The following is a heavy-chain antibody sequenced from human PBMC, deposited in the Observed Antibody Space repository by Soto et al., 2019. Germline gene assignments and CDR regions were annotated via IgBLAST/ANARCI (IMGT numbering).Heavy chain of an antibody. V-gene: IGHV3-43D*04. D-gene: IGHD3-3*01. CDR3: AKDIRARTYYDFWSGYYPKGMDV. Sequence: PGGSLRLSCAASGFTFDGYAMHWVRQAPGKGLEWVSLISWDGGSTYYADSVKGRFTISRDNSKNSLYLQMNSLRAEDTALYYCAKDIRARTYYDFWSGYYPKGMDVWGQGTTVTVSS. J-gene: IGHJ6*02. CDR2: ISWDGGST. CDR1: GFTFDGYA.